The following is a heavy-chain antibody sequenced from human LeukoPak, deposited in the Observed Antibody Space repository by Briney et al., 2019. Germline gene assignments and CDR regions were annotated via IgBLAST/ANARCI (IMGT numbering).Heavy chain of an antibody. D-gene: IGHD3-9*01. CDR3: ARDVLRYFVGWFDP. Sequence: ASVTVSCKGSGYTFTGYYMHWVRQAPGQGLEWMGWINPNSGGTNYAQKFQGRVTMTRDTSISTAYMELSRLRSDDTAVYYCARDVLRYFVGWFDPWGQGTLVTVSS. V-gene: IGHV1-2*02. CDR1: GYTFTGYY. CDR2: INPNSGGT. J-gene: IGHJ5*02.